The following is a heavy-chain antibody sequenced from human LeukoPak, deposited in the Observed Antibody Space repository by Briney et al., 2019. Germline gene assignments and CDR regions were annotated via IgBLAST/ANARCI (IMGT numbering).Heavy chain of an antibody. J-gene: IGHJ4*02. D-gene: IGHD3-9*01. V-gene: IGHV4-59*08. CDR1: GFTFSSYA. Sequence: GTLRLSCAASGFTFSSYAMSWIRQPPGKGLEWIGYIYYSGSTNYNPSLKSRVTISVDTSKYQFSLKLSSVTAADTAVYYCARQGLRYFDWLSLDYWGQGTLVTVSS. CDR2: IYYSGST. CDR3: ARQGLRYFDWLSLDY.